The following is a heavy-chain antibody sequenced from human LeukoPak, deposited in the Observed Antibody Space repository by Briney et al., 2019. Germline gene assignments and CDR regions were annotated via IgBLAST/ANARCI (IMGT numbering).Heavy chain of an antibody. Sequence: GASVKVSCKASGYTFTSYGISWVRQAPGQGLEWMGWISAYNGNTNYAQKLQGRVTMTTDTSTSTAYMELRSLRSDDTAVYFCARVEGPSIFGVIDYWGQGTLVTISS. CDR2: ISAYNGNT. D-gene: IGHD3-3*01. CDR3: ARVEGPSIFGVIDY. V-gene: IGHV1-18*01. CDR1: GYTFTSYG. J-gene: IGHJ4*02.